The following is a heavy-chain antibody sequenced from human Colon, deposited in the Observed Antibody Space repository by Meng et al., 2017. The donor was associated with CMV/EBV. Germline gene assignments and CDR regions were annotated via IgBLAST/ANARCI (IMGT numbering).Heavy chain of an antibody. V-gene: IGHV1-46*01. CDR1: GYTITSYY. CDR3: ARRPLAASYYYGMDV. D-gene: IGHD6-13*01. CDR2: INPSAGST. Sequence: ASVKVSCKASGYTITSYYMHWVRQAPGQGLEWMGIINPSAGSTTYAQKFQGRVTMTRDTSTSTVYMELSSLRSEDTAVYYCARRPLAASYYYGMDVWGQGTTVTVSS. J-gene: IGHJ6*02.